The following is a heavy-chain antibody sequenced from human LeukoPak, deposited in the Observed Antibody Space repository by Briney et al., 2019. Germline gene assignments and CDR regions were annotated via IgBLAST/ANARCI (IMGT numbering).Heavy chain of an antibody. J-gene: IGHJ6*02. CDR2: ISSSSSTI. CDR3: ARDLQNYYGMDV. V-gene: IGHV3-48*01. CDR1: GFTFNNCN. Sequence: PGVSLRLSCAASGFTFNNCNMNWVRQAPGKGLEWVSYISSSSSTIYYADSVEGRFTISRDNAKNSLYLQMNSLRAEDTAVYYCARDLQNYYGMDVWGQGTTVTVSS.